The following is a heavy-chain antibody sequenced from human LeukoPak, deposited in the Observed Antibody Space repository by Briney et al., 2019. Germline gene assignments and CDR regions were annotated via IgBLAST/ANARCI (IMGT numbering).Heavy chain of an antibody. J-gene: IGHJ5*02. V-gene: IGHV3-49*04. CDR3: TRRVLRYPSGFDP. CDR1: GFTFGDYA. CDR2: IRSKAYGGTT. Sequence: PGGSLRLSCTASGFTFGDYAMNWVRQAPGKGLEWVGFIRSKAYGGTTEYAASVKGRFTISRDDSKSIAHLQMNSLKTEDTAVYYCTRRVLRYPSGFDPWGQGTLVTVSS. D-gene: IGHD3-9*01.